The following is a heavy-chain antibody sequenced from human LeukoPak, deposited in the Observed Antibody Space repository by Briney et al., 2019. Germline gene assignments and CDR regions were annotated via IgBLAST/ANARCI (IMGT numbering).Heavy chain of an antibody. CDR3: ARGAYYYED. V-gene: IGHV3-48*01. CDR2: ISSSSSTI. Sequence: PGGSLRLSCVASGFPFSSYWMNWVRQAPGKGLEWVSYISSSSSTIYYADSVKGRFTISRDNAKNSLYLQMNSLRAEDTAVYYCARGAYYYEDWGQGTLVTVSS. J-gene: IGHJ4*02. CDR1: GFPFSSYW. D-gene: IGHD3-22*01.